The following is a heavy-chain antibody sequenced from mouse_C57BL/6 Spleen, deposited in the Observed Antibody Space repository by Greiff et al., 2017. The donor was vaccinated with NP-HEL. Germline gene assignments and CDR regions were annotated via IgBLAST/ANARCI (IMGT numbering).Heavy chain of an antibody. J-gene: IGHJ4*01. Sequence: VQLQQSGPELVKPGASVKMSCKASGYTFTDYNMHWVKQSHGKSLEWIGYINPNNGGTSYNQKFKGKATLTVNKSSSTAYMELRSLTSEDSAVYYCARRRDTVVAHYYAMDYWGQGTSVTVSS. D-gene: IGHD1-1*01. CDR3: ARRRDTVVAHYYAMDY. CDR2: INPNNGGT. V-gene: IGHV1-22*01. CDR1: GYTFTDYN.